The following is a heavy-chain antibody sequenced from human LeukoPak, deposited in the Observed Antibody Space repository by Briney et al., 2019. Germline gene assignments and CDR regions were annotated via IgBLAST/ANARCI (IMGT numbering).Heavy chain of an antibody. CDR1: GFTFRSYW. D-gene: IGHD3-3*01. V-gene: IGHV3-74*01. J-gene: IGHJ5*02. CDR3: ARVRYYGNWFDP. CDR2: INSDGSST. Sequence: GGSLRLSCAASGFTFRSYWMHWVRQAPGKGLVWVSRINSDGSSTSYTDSVKGRFTISRDNAKNTLYLQMNSLRAEDTAVYYCARVRYYGNWFDPWGQGTLVTVSS.